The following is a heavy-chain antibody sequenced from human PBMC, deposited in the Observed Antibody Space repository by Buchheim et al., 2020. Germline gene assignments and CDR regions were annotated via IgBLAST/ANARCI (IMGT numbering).Heavy chain of an antibody. Sequence: EVQLVESGGGLVQPGGSLRLSCAASGFTFSNYEMYWVRQAPGKGLEWVSYISNSGGITKYVDSVKGRFTISRDSAMSSFYLQMNSLRVEDTAIYYCASEPQYGGSPRYWGQGTL. CDR3: ASEPQYGGSPRY. J-gene: IGHJ4*02. D-gene: IGHD4-23*01. V-gene: IGHV3-48*03. CDR1: GFTFSNYE. CDR2: ISNSGGIT.